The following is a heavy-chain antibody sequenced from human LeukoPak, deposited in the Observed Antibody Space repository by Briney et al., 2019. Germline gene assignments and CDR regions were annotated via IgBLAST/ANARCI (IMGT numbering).Heavy chain of an antibody. CDR1: GFSFSSYW. V-gene: IGHV3-7*03. D-gene: IGHD3-16*01. CDR3: AKDGRGSSSQNNWFDP. J-gene: IGHJ5*02. Sequence: GGSLRLSCAASGFSFSSYWMSWVRQAPGKGLEWVANIKPDGSEKYYVDSVKGRFTISRDNAKNSLYLQMSSLRAEDTAVYYCAKDGRGSSSQNNWFDPWGQGTLVIVSS. CDR2: IKPDGSEK.